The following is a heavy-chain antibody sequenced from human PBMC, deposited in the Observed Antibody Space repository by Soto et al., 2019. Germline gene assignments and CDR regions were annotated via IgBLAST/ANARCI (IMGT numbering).Heavy chain of an antibody. CDR1: GYTFTSYY. J-gene: IGHJ6*02. D-gene: IGHD3-3*01. CDR2: INPSGGST. CDR3: ASNIHPYYDFWSGYYPPMDV. Sequence: QVQLVQSGAEVKKPGASVKVSCKASGYTFTSYYMHWVRQAPGQGLEWMGIINPSGGSTSYAQKFQGRVTMTRDTSTSTVDMELGSLRSEDTAVYYCASNIHPYYDFWSGYYPPMDVWGQGTTVTVSS. V-gene: IGHV1-46*01.